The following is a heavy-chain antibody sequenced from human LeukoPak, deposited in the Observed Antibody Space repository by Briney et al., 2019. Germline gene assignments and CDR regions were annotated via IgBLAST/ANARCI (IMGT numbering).Heavy chain of an antibody. CDR3: TRLLHDSRGYYYFDY. CDR2: IYFSGSP. Sequence: SETLSLTCTVSVGSISSSSYYWGWIRQPPGKGLEWIGSIYFSGSPYHNPSLKSRVTMSVDTSKNQFSLKLNSATAADTAVYFCTRLLHDSRGYYYFDYWGQGTLATVSS. V-gene: IGHV4-39*01. D-gene: IGHD3-22*01. J-gene: IGHJ4*02. CDR1: VGSISSSSYY.